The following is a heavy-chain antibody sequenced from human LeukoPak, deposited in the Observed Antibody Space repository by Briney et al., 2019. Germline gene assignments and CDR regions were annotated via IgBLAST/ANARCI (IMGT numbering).Heavy chain of an antibody. Sequence: GESLKISSTGSGYSFTSYWSGGVRQMPRKGVEWVGFIYPADSDTTYSPSLQGQVTILADKSISTAYLQWSSLQASDTAMYYCARREGGSSETWFDPWGQGTLVTVSS. J-gene: IGHJ5*02. D-gene: IGHD6-6*01. CDR2: IYPADSDT. V-gene: IGHV5-51*01. CDR3: ARREGGSSETWFDP. CDR1: GYSFTSYW.